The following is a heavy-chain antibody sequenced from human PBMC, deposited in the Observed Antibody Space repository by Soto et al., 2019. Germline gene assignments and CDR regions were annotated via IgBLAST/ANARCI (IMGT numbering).Heavy chain of an antibody. J-gene: IGHJ5*02. CDR2: IYYSGST. V-gene: IGHV4-31*03. D-gene: IGHD5-18*01. Sequence: SETLSLTCTVSGGSISSGGYYWSWIRQHPGKGLEWIGYIYYSGSTYYNPSLKSRVTISVDTSKNQFSLKLSSVTAADTAVYYCARDPGAEDTAMVSGLSWFDPWGQGTLVTVSS. CDR3: ARDPGAEDTAMVSGLSWFDP. CDR1: GGSISSGGYY.